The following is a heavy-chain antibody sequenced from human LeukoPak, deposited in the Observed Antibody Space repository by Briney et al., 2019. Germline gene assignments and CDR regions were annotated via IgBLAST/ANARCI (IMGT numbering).Heavy chain of an antibody. CDR1: GFTFSNYE. D-gene: IGHD7-27*01. CDR2: ISSSGRTI. CDR3: ARDWGRGAFFDY. V-gene: IGHV3-48*03. J-gene: IGHJ4*02. Sequence: GGSLRLSCVASGFTFSNYEMNWVRQAPGRGLEWVSFISSSGRTIYYADSVKGRFTISRDNAKNSLYLQMNSLRAEDTAVYYCARDWGRGAFFDYWGQGTLVTVSS.